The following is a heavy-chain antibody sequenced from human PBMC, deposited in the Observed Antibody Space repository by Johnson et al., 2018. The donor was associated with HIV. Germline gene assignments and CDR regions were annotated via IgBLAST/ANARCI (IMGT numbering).Heavy chain of an antibody. CDR1: GFTVSSNY. J-gene: IGHJ3*02. CDR2: IYSGGST. CDR3: ARGGARPYDAFDI. V-gene: IGHV3-53*01. Sequence: VQLVESGGGLIQPGGSLRLSCAASGFTVSSNYMSWVRQAPGKGLEWVSLIYSGGSTYYADSVKGRFTISRDNSKNTLYLQMKRLRAEDTAVYYCARGGARPYDAFDIWGQGTMVTVSS. D-gene: IGHD3-16*01.